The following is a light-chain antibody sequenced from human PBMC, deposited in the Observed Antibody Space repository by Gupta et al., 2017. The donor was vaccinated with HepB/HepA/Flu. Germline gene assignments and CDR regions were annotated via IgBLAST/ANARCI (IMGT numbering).Light chain of an antibody. J-gene: IGLJ1*01. CDR3: QAWDSSTYYV. CDR2: QDS. V-gene: IGLV3-1*01. CDR1: KLGDKY. Sequence: SYDLTKPPSESLSPGQTASITGSGDKLGDKYACWYQQKPGQSPVLVIYQDSKRPSGIPERFSGSNSGNTATLTISGTQAMDEADYYCQAWDSSTYYVFGTGTKVTVL.